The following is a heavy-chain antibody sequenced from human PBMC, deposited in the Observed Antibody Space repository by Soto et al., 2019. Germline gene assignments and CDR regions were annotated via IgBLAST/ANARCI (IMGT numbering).Heavy chain of an antibody. J-gene: IGHJ4*02. V-gene: IGHV3-33*03. CDR3: ASSIN. Sequence: GGSLRLSCAASGFPFSSYGMHWVRQAPGKGLDWMGVIWYDGSNKDYAESVKGRFTISRDNSKNMLYLQMNSLRADDTAVYYCASSINWGQGTLVTVSS. CDR2: IWYDGSNK. CDR1: GFPFSSYG.